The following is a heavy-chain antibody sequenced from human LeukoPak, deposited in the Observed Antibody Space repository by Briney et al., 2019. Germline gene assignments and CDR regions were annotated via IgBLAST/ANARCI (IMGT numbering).Heavy chain of an antibody. Sequence: PSETLSLTCAVSGGSISSGGYSWSWIRQPPGKGLEWIGYIYYSGSTYYNPSLKSRVTISVDTSKNQFSLKLSSVTAADTAVYYCTKSMVRGTPLRWFDPWGQGTLVTVSS. CDR1: GGSISSGGYS. V-gene: IGHV4-30-4*07. CDR3: TKSMVRGTPLRWFDP. J-gene: IGHJ5*02. CDR2: IYYSGST. D-gene: IGHD3-10*01.